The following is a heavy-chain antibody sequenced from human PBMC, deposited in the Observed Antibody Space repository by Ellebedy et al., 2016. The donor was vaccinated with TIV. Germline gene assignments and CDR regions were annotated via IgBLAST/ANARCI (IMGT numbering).Heavy chain of an antibody. Sequence: GESLKISCAASGFTLRNFAMTWVRQAPGKGLEWVSSIRSSGVSTDLSASFRGLFPLSLSNSKNTMYLQMNSLRADEAAVYYCAKLDSSGYYYGRFDYWGQGTLVTVSS. D-gene: IGHD3-22*01. CDR3: AKLDSSGYYYGRFDY. CDR2: IRSSGVST. CDR1: GFTLRNFA. V-gene: IGHV3-23*01. J-gene: IGHJ4*02.